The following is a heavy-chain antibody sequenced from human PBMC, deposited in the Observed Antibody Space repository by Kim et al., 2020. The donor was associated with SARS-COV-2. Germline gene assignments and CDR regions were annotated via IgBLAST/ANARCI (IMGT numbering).Heavy chain of an antibody. Sequence: GGSLRLSCAASGFTFSSYEMNWVRQAPGKGLEWVSYISSSGSTIYYADSVKGRFTISRDNAKNSLYLQMNSLRAEDTAVYYCAVTRGYSGYDTFDYWGQGTLVTVSS. D-gene: IGHD5-12*01. CDR2: ISSSGSTI. V-gene: IGHV3-48*03. CDR1: GFTFSSYE. J-gene: IGHJ4*02. CDR3: AVTRGYSGYDTFDY.